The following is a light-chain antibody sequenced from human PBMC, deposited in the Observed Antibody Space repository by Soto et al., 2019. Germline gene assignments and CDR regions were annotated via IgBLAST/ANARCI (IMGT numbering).Light chain of an antibody. CDR2: DAS. CDR1: QDISYH. Sequence: DIQLTQSPSSLSASVGDRVTISCQASQDISYHLNWYQQKPGKAPHVLIYDASKLEPGVPSRFSASGSGTDFTFTISRLQPEDIAPYYCQHYHNLPIPFGQGTRLEIK. J-gene: IGKJ5*01. V-gene: IGKV1-33*01. CDR3: QHYHNLPIP.